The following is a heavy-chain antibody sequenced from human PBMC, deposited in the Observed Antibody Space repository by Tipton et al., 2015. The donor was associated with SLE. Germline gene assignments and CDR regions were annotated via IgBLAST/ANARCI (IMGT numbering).Heavy chain of an antibody. D-gene: IGHD3-16*01. CDR3: ARIARLRFGGDVFDI. J-gene: IGHJ3*02. CDR1: GYSISIGYY. CDR2: IYHSGST. Sequence: TLSLTCAVSGYSISIGYYWGWIRQPPGKGLEWIGSIYHSGSTYYNPSLKSRVTISIDTSKNQFSLHLTSVTAADTAVYHCARIARLRFGGDVFDIWGQGTMVTVSS. V-gene: IGHV4-38-2*01.